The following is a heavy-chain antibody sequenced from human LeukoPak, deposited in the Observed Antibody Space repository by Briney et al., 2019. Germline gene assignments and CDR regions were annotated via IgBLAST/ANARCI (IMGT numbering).Heavy chain of an antibody. CDR1: GFTYSDYG. J-gene: IGHJ5*01. Sequence: PGGSLRLSCAASGFTYSDYGMHWVRQEPGRGLEWVAFILNDGTWEYYPDSVKGRLTISRDNSRNTLYLQMNSVRLEDTAIYYCVKGGSISHNWFDSWGQGTLVTVSS. CDR2: ILNDGTWE. CDR3: VKGGSISHNWFDS. V-gene: IGHV3-30*02. D-gene: IGHD3-16*01.